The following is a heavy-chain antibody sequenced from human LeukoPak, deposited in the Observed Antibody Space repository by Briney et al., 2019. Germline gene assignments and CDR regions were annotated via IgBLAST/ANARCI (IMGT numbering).Heavy chain of an antibody. V-gene: IGHV3-33*01. CDR2: IWYDGSNK. CDR3: ARVQRSGYDRKNYYYYGMDV. D-gene: IGHD3-3*01. Sequence: PGGSLRLSCAASGFTFSSYGMHWVRQAPGKGLEWVAVIWYDGSNKYYADSVKGRFTISRDNSKNTLYLQMNSLRAEDTAVYYCARVQRSGYDRKNYYYYGMDVWGQGTTVTVSS. CDR1: GFTFSSYG. J-gene: IGHJ6*02.